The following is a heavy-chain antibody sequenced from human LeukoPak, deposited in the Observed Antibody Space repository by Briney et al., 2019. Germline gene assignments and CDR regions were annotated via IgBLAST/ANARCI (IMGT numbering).Heavy chain of an antibody. CDR3: ARDVRTVAGTEGFDY. V-gene: IGHV3-53*01. D-gene: IGHD6-19*01. Sequence: GRSLRLSCAASGFTVRSNYMSWVRQAPGKGLEWVSVIYRGGNTYYADSVKGRFTISRDNSKNTLYLQMNSLRAEDTAVYYCARDVRTVAGTEGFDYRGQGTLVTVSS. CDR1: GFTVRSNY. J-gene: IGHJ4*02. CDR2: IYRGGNT.